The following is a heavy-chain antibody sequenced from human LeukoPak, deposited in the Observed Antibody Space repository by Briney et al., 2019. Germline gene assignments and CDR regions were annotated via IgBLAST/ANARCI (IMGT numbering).Heavy chain of an antibody. Sequence: GGSLRLSCAASGFTFSSYAIHWVRQAPGKGLEYVSAISSNGGSTYYANSVKGRFTISRDNSKNTLYLQMGSLRAEDMAVYYCARDRAYDILTGYFSGAAFDIWGQGTMVTVSS. CDR3: ARDRAYDILTGYFSGAAFDI. D-gene: IGHD3-9*01. J-gene: IGHJ3*02. CDR2: ISSNGGST. CDR1: GFTFSSYA. V-gene: IGHV3-64*01.